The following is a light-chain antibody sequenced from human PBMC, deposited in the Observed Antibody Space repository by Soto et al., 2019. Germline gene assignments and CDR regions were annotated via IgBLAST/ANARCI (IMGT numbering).Light chain of an antibody. CDR3: SSYAGSNNLGV. CDR2: EVS. CDR1: SSDVGGYNY. V-gene: IGLV2-8*01. J-gene: IGLJ2*01. Sequence: QSALTQPPSASGSPGQSVTISCTGTSSDVGGYNYVSWYQQHPGKAPKLMIYEVSKRPSGVPDRFYGSKSGNTASRTVSGLQAEDEADYYCSSYAGSNNLGVFGGGTQLTVL.